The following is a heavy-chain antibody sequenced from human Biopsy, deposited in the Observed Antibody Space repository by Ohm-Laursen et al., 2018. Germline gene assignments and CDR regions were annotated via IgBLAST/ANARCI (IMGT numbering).Heavy chain of an antibody. Sequence: TLSLTCTVSGGSVSSGGFYWSWIRQHPGKGLEWIGYIYYSGTTYYNPSLKSLVTISVDTSKNQFSLKLNSVTAADTAVYYCARANNDAGTYWYLDLWGRGTLVTVS. J-gene: IGHJ2*01. CDR2: IYYSGTT. CDR1: GGSVSSGGFY. CDR3: ARANNDAGTYWYLDL. D-gene: IGHD1-1*01. V-gene: IGHV4-31*01.